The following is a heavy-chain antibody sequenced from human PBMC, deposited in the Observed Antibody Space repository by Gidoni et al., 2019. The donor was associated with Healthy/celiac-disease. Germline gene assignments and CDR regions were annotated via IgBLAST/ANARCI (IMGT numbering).Heavy chain of an antibody. V-gene: IGHV3-23*01. CDR3: AKGIGVGATTGDY. CDR2: ISGSGGST. J-gene: IGHJ4*02. D-gene: IGHD1-26*01. Sequence: EVQLLESGGGLVQPGGSWRLPCQASGFTFRSYAMSGVRQAPGKGLEWVSAISGSGGSTYYADSVKGRFTISRDNSKNTLYLQMNSLRAEDTAVYYCAKGIGVGATTGDYWGQGTLVTVSS. CDR1: GFTFRSYA.